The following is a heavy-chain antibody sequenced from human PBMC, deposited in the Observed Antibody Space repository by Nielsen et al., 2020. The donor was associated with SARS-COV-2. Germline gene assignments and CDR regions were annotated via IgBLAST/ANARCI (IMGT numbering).Heavy chain of an antibody. V-gene: IGHV1-69*13. D-gene: IGHD4-17*01. CDR3: ARTVTSPSYYYYGMDV. Sequence: SVKVSCKASGGTFSSYAISWVRQAPGQGLEWMGGIIPIFGTANYAQKFQGRVTITADESTSTAYMELSSLRSEDTAVYYYARTVTSPSYYYYGMDVWGQGTTVTVSS. CDR2: IIPIFGTA. CDR1: GGTFSSYA. J-gene: IGHJ6*02.